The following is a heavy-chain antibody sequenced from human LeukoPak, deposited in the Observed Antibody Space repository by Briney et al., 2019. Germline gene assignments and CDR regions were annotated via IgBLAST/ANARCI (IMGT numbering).Heavy chain of an antibody. D-gene: IGHD6-6*01. CDR1: GFTFRSYG. CDR2: ISSNGGST. CDR3: ARISSSYDYDY. J-gene: IGHJ4*02. Sequence: PGGSLRLSCAASGFTFRSYGMHWVRQAPGKGLEYVAAISSNGGSTDYANSVKGRFTISRDNSKYTLYLQMGSLRAEDMAVYYCARISSSYDYDYWGQGTLVTVSS. V-gene: IGHV3-64*01.